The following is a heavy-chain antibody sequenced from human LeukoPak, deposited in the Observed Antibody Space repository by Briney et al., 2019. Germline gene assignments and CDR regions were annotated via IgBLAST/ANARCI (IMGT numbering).Heavy chain of an antibody. D-gene: IGHD5-12*01. V-gene: IGHV4-34*01. CDR1: GGSFSGYY. CDR2: INHSGST. J-gene: IGHJ5*02. Sequence: PSETLSLTCAVYGGSFSGYYWSWIRQPPGKGLEWIGEINHSGSTNYNPSLKSRVTISVDTPKNQFSLKLSSVTAADTAVYYCARSHYDNWFDPWGQGTLVTVSS. CDR3: ARSHYDNWFDP.